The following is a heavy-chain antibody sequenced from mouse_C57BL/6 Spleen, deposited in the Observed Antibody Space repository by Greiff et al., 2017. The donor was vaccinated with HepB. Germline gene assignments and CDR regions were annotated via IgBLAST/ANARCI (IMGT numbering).Heavy chain of an antibody. J-gene: IGHJ3*01. CDR2: ISDGGGYT. CDR1: GFTFSSYA. Sequence: EVQLVESGGGLVKPGGSLKLSCAASGFTFSSYAMSWVRQTPEKRLEWVATISDGGGYTYYPDNVKGRFTISRDNAKNNLYLQMSHLKSEDTAMYYCARDGTGTGFAYWGQGTLVTVSA. V-gene: IGHV5-4*01. CDR3: ARDGTGTGFAY. D-gene: IGHD4-1*01.